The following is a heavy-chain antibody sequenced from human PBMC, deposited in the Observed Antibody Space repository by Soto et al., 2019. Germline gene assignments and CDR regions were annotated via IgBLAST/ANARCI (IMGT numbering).Heavy chain of an antibody. D-gene: IGHD4-17*01. CDR2: INAGNGNT. CDR1: GYAFTSYA. Sequence: ASVKVSCKASGYAFTSYAMHWVRQAPGQRLEWMGWINAGNGNTKYSQNFQGRVTITRDTSASTAYMELSRLRSEDTAVYYCASDDDGDYEFDYSRQGTLVTVSS. V-gene: IGHV1-3*01. J-gene: IGHJ4*02. CDR3: ASDDDGDYEFDY.